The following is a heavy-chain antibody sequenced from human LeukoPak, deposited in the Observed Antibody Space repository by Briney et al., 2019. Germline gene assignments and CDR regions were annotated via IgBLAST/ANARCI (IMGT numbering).Heavy chain of an antibody. D-gene: IGHD6-19*01. CDR1: GFTFSSYE. CDR2: ISSSGSSI. CDR3: ARGVIISGRYSDY. J-gene: IGHJ4*02. V-gene: IGHV3-48*03. Sequence: GGSLRLSCAASGFTFSSYEMNWVRQAPGKGLEWVSFISSSGSSIYYADSVKGRFTISRDNAKNSLDLQMNSLRSEDTAVYYCARGVIISGRYSDYCGQGTLVTVSS.